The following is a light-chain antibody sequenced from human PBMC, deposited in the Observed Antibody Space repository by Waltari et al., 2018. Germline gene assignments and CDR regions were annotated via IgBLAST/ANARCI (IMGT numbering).Light chain of an antibody. V-gene: IGKV3-20*01. CDR2: GVS. CDR1: QSISSGY. Sequence: EIVLTQSPGTLSLSPGERATLSCRASQSISSGYLAWYQQKPGQAPRLLIYGVSSRATGIPDRFSGSGSGTDFTLTISRLDPEDFAMYYCQQYDNSRRTFGQGTKLEIK. J-gene: IGKJ2*01. CDR3: QQYDNSRRT.